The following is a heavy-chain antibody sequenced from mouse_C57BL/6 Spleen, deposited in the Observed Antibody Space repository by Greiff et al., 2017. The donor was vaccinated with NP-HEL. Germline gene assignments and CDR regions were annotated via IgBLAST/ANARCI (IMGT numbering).Heavy chain of an antibody. CDR1: GYTFTSYW. V-gene: IGHV1-64*01. J-gene: IGHJ2*01. D-gene: IGHD1-1*01. CDR2: IHPNSGST. Sequence: VQLQQPGAELVKPGASVKLSCKASGYTFTSYWMHWVKQRPGQGLEWIGMIHPNSGSTNYNEKFKSKVTLTVDKSSSTAYMQLSSLTSEDSAVYYCARWGDYGTSYFDYWGQGTTLTVSS. CDR3: ARWGDYGTSYFDY.